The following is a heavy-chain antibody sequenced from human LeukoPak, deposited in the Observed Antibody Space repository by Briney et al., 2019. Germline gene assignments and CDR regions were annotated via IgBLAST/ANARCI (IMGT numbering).Heavy chain of an antibody. V-gene: IGHV3-23*01. Sequence: GGSLRLSCAASGFTFSSYGMSWVRQAPGKGLEWVSAISGSGGSTYYADSVKGRFTISRDNSKNTLYLQMNSLRAEDTAVYYCAKNYVWGSYRHPPPYYFDYWGQGTLVTVSS. D-gene: IGHD3-16*02. CDR3: AKNYVWGSYRHPPPYYFDY. CDR1: GFTFSSYG. J-gene: IGHJ4*02. CDR2: ISGSGGST.